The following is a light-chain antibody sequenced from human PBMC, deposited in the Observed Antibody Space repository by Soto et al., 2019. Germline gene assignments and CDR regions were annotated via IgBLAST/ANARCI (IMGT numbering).Light chain of an antibody. J-gene: IGKJ4*01. V-gene: IGKV1-39*01. CDR3: QQSYSTPFT. CDR2: AAS. Sequence: DSQMTQSPSSLSASVGDRVTITCRASQSISSYLNWYQQKPGKAPKLLIYAASSLQSGVPSRFSGSGSGTDFTLTISSLQPEDFATYYGQQSYSTPFTVGGGTKVDTK. CDR1: QSISSY.